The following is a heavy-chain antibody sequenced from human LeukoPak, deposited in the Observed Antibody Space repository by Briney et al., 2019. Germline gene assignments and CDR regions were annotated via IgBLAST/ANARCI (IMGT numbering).Heavy chain of an antibody. D-gene: IGHD2-2*02. J-gene: IGHJ4*02. CDR1: GYTLTELS. Sequence: GASVKVSCKVSGYTLTELSMHWVRQAPGKGLEWMGGFDPEDGETIYAQKFQGRVTMTEDTSTDTAYMELSGLRSEDTAVYYCATSGIVVVPAAIDCWGQGTLVTVSS. V-gene: IGHV1-24*01. CDR3: ATSGIVVVPAAIDC. CDR2: FDPEDGET.